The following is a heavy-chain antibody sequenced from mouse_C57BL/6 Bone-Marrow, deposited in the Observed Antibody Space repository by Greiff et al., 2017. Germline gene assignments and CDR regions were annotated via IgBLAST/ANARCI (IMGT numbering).Heavy chain of an antibody. D-gene: IGHD1-1*01. Sequence: QVQLQQPGAELVRPGSSVKLSCKASGYTFTRYWMHLVKQRPIQGLEWIGNITPSDSETHYNQKFKDKATLTVDKSSSTAYMQLSSLTSEDSAVYYCARGFTTVAYWGQGTTLTVSS. V-gene: IGHV1-52*01. J-gene: IGHJ2*01. CDR3: ARGFTTVAY. CDR1: GYTFTRYW. CDR2: ITPSDSET.